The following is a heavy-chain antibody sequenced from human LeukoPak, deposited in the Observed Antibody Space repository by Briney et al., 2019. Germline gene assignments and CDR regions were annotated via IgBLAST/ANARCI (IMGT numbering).Heavy chain of an antibody. D-gene: IGHD4-23*01. Sequence: GESLKISCKGSGYSFPTYWIAWVRQMPGKGLEWMGIIYPGDSDTRYSPSFQGQVPISADKSISTAYLQWSSLKASDTAMYYCARHRGLAGGNSDYWGQGTLVTVSS. CDR1: GYSFPTYW. CDR3: ARHRGLAGGNSDY. CDR2: IYPGDSDT. V-gene: IGHV5-51*01. J-gene: IGHJ4*02.